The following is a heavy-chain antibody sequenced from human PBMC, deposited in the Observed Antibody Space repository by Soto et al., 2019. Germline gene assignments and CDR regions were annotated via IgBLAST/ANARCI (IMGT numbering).Heavy chain of an antibody. D-gene: IGHD6-13*01. CDR3: ARGRQLDYYYYGMDV. CDR2: INHSGST. J-gene: IGHJ6*02. Sequence: SETLSLTCAVYGGSFSGYYCSWIRQPPGKGLEWIGEINHSGSTNYNPSLKSRVTISVDTSKNQFSLKLSSVTAADTAVYYCARGRQLDYYYYGMDVWGQGTTVTVSS. CDR1: GGSFSGYY. V-gene: IGHV4-34*01.